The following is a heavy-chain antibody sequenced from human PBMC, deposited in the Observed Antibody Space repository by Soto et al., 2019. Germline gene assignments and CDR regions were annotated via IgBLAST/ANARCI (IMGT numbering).Heavy chain of an antibody. D-gene: IGHD3-3*01. CDR2: IVVGSGNT. V-gene: IGHV1-58*01. CDR3: AAEGLEWSRHRLNYYYYYGMDV. CDR1: GFTFTSSA. J-gene: IGHJ6*02. Sequence: ASVKVSCKASGFTFTSSAVQWVRQARGQRLEWIGWIVVGSGNTNYAQKFQERVTITRDMSTSTAYMELSSLRSEDTAVYYCAAEGLEWSRHRLNYYYYYGMDVWGQGTTVTVSS.